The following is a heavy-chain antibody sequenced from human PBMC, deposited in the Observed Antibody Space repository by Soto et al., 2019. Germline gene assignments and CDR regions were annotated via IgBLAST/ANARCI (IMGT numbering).Heavy chain of an antibody. J-gene: IGHJ5*02. Sequence: SETLSLTCAVSGYSISSGYYWGWLRQPPGKGLEWLGSIYHGGSTYYNPSLNSRVTLSIDMTNNHVSLILNSVTAADTAVYYCERVGPWVPYYYDSSPYTFENWFDPWGQGTLVPSPQ. CDR2: IYHGGST. D-gene: IGHD3-22*01. CDR1: GYSISSGYY. CDR3: ERVGPWVPYYYDSSPYTFENWFDP. V-gene: IGHV4-38-2*01.